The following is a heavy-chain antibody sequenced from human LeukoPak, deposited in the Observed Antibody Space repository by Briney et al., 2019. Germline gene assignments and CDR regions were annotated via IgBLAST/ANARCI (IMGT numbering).Heavy chain of an antibody. Sequence: GGSLRLSCATSGFTFSSYAMSWVRQAPGKGLEWVSAISGSGGSTYYADSVKGRFTISRDNSKNTLYLQMNSLRAEDTAVYYCAKGLYISIFYFDYWGQGTLVTVSS. D-gene: IGHD3-3*02. J-gene: IGHJ4*02. CDR2: ISGSGGST. CDR1: GFTFSSYA. CDR3: AKGLYISIFYFDY. V-gene: IGHV3-23*01.